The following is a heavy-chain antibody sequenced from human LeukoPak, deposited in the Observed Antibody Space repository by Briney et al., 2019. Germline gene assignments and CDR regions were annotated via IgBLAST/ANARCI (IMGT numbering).Heavy chain of an antibody. J-gene: IGHJ3*02. V-gene: IGHV4-38-2*01. CDR1: GYSISSGYY. CDR2: IYHSGST. Sequence: SETLSLTCAVSGYSISSGYYWGWIRQPPGKGLEWIGSIYHSGSTYYNPSLKSRVTISVGTSKNQFSLKLSSVTAADTAVYYCARHPPQTLDAFDIWGQGTMVTVSS. CDR3: ARHPPQTLDAFDI.